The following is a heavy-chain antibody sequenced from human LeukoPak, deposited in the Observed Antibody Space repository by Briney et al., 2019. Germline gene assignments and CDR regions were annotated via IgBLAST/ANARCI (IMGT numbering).Heavy chain of an antibody. CDR2: ISGGGDIT. J-gene: IGHJ6*03. V-gene: IGHV3-23*01. Sequence: GGSLRLSCAASGFNFANHAMSWVRQTPGKGLEWVSAISGGGDITYYADSVKGRFTVSRDNSKKTLDLQMNSLRVEDTAVYYCVRDRAPWGGALGGAKGMDVWGEGTTVIVSS. CDR3: VRDRAPWGGALGGAKGMDV. D-gene: IGHD3-10*01. CDR1: GFNFANHA.